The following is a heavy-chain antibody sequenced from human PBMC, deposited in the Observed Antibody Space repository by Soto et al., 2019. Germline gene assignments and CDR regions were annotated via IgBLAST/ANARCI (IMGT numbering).Heavy chain of an antibody. CDR1: GYTFTSYG. J-gene: IGHJ4*02. Sequence: QVQLVQSGAEVKKPGASVKVSCKASGYTFTSYGISWVRQAPGQGLEWMGWISAYNGNTNYAQKLQGRVTMTTDTSTSTAYMELRSLRADDTAVYYCARELVDIVATLWGKPSYYFDYWGQGTLVTVSS. CDR3: ARELVDIVATLWGKPSYYFDY. V-gene: IGHV1-18*01. D-gene: IGHD5-12*01. CDR2: ISAYNGNT.